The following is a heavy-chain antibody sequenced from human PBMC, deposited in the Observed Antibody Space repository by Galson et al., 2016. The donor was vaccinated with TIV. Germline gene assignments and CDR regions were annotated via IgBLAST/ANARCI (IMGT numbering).Heavy chain of an antibody. CDR1: GYTFTNYF. Sequence: SVKVSCKASGYTFTNYFMHWVRQAPGQGLEWMGIIHPNGGSTSYAQKLKGRVTMTRDTSTSTVYMEMSSLRSEDTAVYYCARSRSSGWYIYFDFGGQGTLVTVSS. D-gene: IGHD6-19*01. CDR2: IHPNGGST. J-gene: IGHJ4*02. V-gene: IGHV1-46*01. CDR3: ARSRSSGWYIYFDF.